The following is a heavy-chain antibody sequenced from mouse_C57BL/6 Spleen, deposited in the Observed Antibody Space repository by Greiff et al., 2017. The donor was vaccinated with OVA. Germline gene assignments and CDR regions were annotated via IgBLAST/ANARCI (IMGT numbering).Heavy chain of an antibody. CDR1: GFTFSSYA. V-gene: IGHV5-4*01. Sequence: VESGGGLVKPGGSLKLSCAASGFTFSSYAMSWVRQTPEKRLEWVATISDGGSYTYYPDNVKGRFTISRDNAKNNLYLQMSHLKSEDTAMYYCARDCDSYAMDYWGQGTSVTVSS. CDR3: ARDCDSYAMDY. CDR2: ISDGGSYT. J-gene: IGHJ4*01.